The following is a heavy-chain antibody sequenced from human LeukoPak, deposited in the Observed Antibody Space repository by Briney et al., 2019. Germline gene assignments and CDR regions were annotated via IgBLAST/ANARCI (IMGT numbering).Heavy chain of an antibody. CDR1: GLTFSRYA. Sequence: GGSLSLSCVLSGLTFSRYAMHWVRQAPGEGREWVAFIRFNGTNIYYADSVKGRFTISRDNSKSTLYLQMNGLKPEDSAVYYCAKEGAGAIWFGYLDYWGQGTLVSVSS. V-gene: IGHV3-30*02. CDR2: IRFNGTNI. CDR3: AKEGAGAIWFGYLDY. J-gene: IGHJ4*02. D-gene: IGHD3-10*01.